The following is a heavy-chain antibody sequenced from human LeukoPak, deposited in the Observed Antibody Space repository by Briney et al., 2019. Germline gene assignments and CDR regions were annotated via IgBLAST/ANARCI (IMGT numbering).Heavy chain of an antibody. CDR2: INPNSGGT. CDR1: GYTFTSYG. CDR3: ARSLTGDL. D-gene: IGHD7-27*01. V-gene: IGHV1-2*02. Sequence: ASVKVSCKASGYTFTSYGISWVRQAPGQGLEWMGWINPNSGGTNYAQKFQGRVTMTRDTSISTAYMELSRLRSDDTAVYYCARSLTGDLWGQGTMVTVSS. J-gene: IGHJ3*01.